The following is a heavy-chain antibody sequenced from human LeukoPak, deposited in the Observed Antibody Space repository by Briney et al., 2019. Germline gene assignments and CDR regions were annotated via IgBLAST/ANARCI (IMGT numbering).Heavy chain of an antibody. D-gene: IGHD2-2*01. J-gene: IGHJ4*02. CDR3: AKLCDFTSPHDF. V-gene: IGHV3-23*01. Sequence: PGGSLRLSCAASGFSFSSYAMRWVRQAPGKGLEWVSSISDSGGSTDHADSVKGRFTISRDNFNNTLYLQMNSLRAEDTAVYFCAKLCDFTSPHDFWGQGTLVTVSS. CDR2: ISDSGGST. CDR1: GFSFSSYA.